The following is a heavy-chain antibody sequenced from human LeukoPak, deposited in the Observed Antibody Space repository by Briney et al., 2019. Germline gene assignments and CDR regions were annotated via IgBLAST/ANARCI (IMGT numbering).Heavy chain of an antibody. CDR2: INSDGSST. D-gene: IGHD3-22*01. Sequence: GGSLRLSCAASGFTFSSYWMHWVRQAPGKGLVWVSRINSDGSSTSYADSVKGQFAISRDNAKNTLYLQMNSLRAEDTAVYYCSSGFFYYYMDVWGKGTTVTISS. J-gene: IGHJ6*03. CDR1: GFTFSSYW. CDR3: SSGFFYYYMDV. V-gene: IGHV3-74*01.